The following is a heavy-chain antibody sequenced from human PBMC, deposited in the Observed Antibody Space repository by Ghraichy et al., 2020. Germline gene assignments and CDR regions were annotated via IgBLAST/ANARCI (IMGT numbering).Heavy chain of an antibody. CDR3: ARVPAAIQRRHYFDY. CDR1: GGTFSSYA. CDR2: IIPILGIA. Sequence: SVKVSCKASGGTFSSYAISWVRQAPGQGLEWMGRIIPILGIANYAQKFQGRVTITADKSTSTAYMELSSLRSEDTAVYYCARVPAAIQRRHYFDYWGQGTLVTVSS. J-gene: IGHJ4*02. D-gene: IGHD2-2*01. V-gene: IGHV1-69*04.